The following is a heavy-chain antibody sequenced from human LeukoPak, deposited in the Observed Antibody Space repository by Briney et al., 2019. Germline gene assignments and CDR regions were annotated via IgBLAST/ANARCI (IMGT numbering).Heavy chain of an antibody. CDR1: GDSISSTSFY. J-gene: IGHJ3*02. CDR3: ARSGPAAGRPDAFDI. V-gene: IGHV4-39*07. D-gene: IGHD2-2*01. CDR2: IFYSGIT. Sequence: SETLSLTCTLSGDSISSTSFYWAWIRQPPGKGLECIGTIFYSGITYYSSSLRSRVTISVDSSKNQFSLKLSSVTVADTAVYFCARSGPAAGRPDAFDIWGQGTMVTVSS.